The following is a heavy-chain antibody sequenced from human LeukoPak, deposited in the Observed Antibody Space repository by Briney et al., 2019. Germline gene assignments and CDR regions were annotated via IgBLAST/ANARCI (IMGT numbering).Heavy chain of an antibody. J-gene: IGHJ4*02. CDR3: ARNSMRVVVVPAAIGNY. V-gene: IGHV1-2*02. Sequence: ASVKVSCKASGYTFTGYYMHWVRQAPGQGLEWMGWINPNSGGTNYAQKFQGRVTMTRDTSISTAYMELSRPRSDDTAVYYCARNSMRVVVVPAAIGNYWGQGTLVTVSS. CDR1: GYTFTGYY. D-gene: IGHD2-2*02. CDR2: INPNSGGT.